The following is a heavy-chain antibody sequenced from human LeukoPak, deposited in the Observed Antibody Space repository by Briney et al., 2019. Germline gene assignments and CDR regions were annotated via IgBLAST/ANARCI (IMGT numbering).Heavy chain of an antibody. J-gene: IGHJ3*02. CDR3: AREFPLNYYDSRALRAFDI. V-gene: IGHV3-30-3*01. D-gene: IGHD3-22*01. CDR1: GFTFSSYA. Sequence: GGSLRLSCAASGFTFSSYAMHWVRQAPGKGLEWVAVISYDGSNKYYADSVKGRFTISRDNSKHTLYLQMNSLRSEDTAVYYCAREFPLNYYDSRALRAFDIWGQGTMVTVSS. CDR2: ISYDGSNK.